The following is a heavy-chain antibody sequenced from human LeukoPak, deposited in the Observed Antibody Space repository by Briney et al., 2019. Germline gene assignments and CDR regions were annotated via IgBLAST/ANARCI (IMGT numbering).Heavy chain of an antibody. J-gene: IGHJ6*03. Sequence: GGSLRLSCAASGFTFSSYAMSWVRQAPGKGLEWVSAISGSGGSTYYADSVKGRFTISRDNSKNTLYLQMNSLRAEDTAVYYCAKDLRGYSYDVCYYYYMDVWGKGTTVTVSS. CDR3: AKDLRGYSYDVCYYYYMDV. CDR2: ISGSGGST. V-gene: IGHV3-23*01. D-gene: IGHD5-18*01. CDR1: GFTFSSYA.